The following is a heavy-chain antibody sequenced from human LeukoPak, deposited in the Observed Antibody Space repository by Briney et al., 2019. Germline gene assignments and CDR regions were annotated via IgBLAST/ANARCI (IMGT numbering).Heavy chain of an antibody. J-gene: IGHJ5*02. CDR3: ARTVADTGWFDP. Sequence: ASVKVSCKASGYTFTGYYMHWVRQAPGQGLEWMGWINPNSGGTNHAQKFQGRVTMTRDTSISTAYMELSRLRSDDTAVYYCARTVADTGWFDPWGQGTLVTVSS. D-gene: IGHD4-23*01. V-gene: IGHV1-2*02. CDR2: INPNSGGT. CDR1: GYTFTGYY.